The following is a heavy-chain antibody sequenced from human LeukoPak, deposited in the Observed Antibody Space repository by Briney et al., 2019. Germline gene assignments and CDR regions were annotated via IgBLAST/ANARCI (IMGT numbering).Heavy chain of an antibody. CDR3: TRDLMDYDVSTGLHHYYMDV. V-gene: IGHV3-74*01. Sequence: GGSLRLSCAGSGFTFSDFWMHWVRQDPRKGLVWVSRINGDGRNINYADSVRGRFTISRDNAKNTLYLQMNTLSVEDTAVYYCTRDLMDYDVSTGLHHYYMDVWGQGTTVTVSS. D-gene: IGHD3-9*01. J-gene: IGHJ6*02. CDR2: INGDGRNI. CDR1: GFTFSDFW.